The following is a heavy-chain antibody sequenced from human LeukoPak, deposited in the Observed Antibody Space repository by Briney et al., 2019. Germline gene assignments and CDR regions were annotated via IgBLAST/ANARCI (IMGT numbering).Heavy chain of an antibody. CDR2: IIPILGIA. CDR1: GGTFSSYA. D-gene: IGHD2-2*01. J-gene: IGHJ5*02. CDR3: ARDGDNCSSTSCYPNWFDP. Sequence: ASVKVSCKASGGTFSSYAISWVRQAPGQGLEWMGRIIPILGIANYAQKFQGRVTITADKSTSTAYMELSSLRSEDTAVYYCARDGDNCSSTSCYPNWFDPWGQGTLVTVSS. V-gene: IGHV1-69*04.